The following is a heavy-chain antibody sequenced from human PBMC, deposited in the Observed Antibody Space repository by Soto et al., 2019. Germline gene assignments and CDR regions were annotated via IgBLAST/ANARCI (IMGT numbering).Heavy chain of an antibody. J-gene: IGHJ4*02. CDR1: GFTFSDYY. CDR3: ARDAETAMVFWYFDY. Sequence: PGGSLRLSCAASGFTFSDYYMSWIRQAPGKGLEWVSYISSSGSTIYYADNVKGRFTISRDNTKNSLYLQMNSLRADDTAVYYCARDAETAMVFWYFDYWGQGTLVTVSS. CDR2: ISSSGSTI. V-gene: IGHV3-11*01. D-gene: IGHD5-18*01.